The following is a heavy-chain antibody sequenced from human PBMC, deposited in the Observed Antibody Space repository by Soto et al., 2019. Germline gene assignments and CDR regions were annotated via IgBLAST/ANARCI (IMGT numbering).Heavy chain of an antibody. V-gene: IGHV3-72*01. CDR3: TRAAYGHAFDM. D-gene: IGHD4-17*01. Sequence: MQLVESGGDLVQPGGSLTLSCVGSGYTFSDHYMDWVRQAPGKGLEWVGRIRNRGGGYITQYAASVRGGFTVSRDDSNVSPHPQRNSLRIEQRAVYYCTRAAYGHAFDMWGQGTVVSVSS. CDR2: IRNRGGGYIT. J-gene: IGHJ3*02. CDR1: GYTFSDHY.